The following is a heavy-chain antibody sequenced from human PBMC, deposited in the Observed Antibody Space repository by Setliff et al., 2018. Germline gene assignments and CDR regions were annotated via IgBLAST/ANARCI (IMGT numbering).Heavy chain of an antibody. J-gene: IGHJ4*02. D-gene: IGHD2-8*02. CDR1: CYSISSGYY. Sequence: ETLSLTCTVSCYSISSGYYWGWIRQPPGKGLEWIGSINHSGSTNYNPSLKSRVTISVDTSKNQFSLKLSSVTAADTALYYCTVYNTGSSKDHYWGQGTPVTVSS. CDR3: TVYNTGSSKDHY. V-gene: IGHV4-38-2*02. CDR2: INHSGST.